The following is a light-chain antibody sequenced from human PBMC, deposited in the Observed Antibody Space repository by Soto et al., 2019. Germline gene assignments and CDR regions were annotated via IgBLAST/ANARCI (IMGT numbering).Light chain of an antibody. Sequence: QSVLTQPASVSGSPGQSITISCTGTSSDVGSYNLVSWYQQHPGKAPKLMIYEVSKRPSGVSNRFSGSKSGNTASLTISGLQAEDQADYYCCSYAGSXTYVFGTGTKVTVL. CDR2: EVS. J-gene: IGLJ1*01. V-gene: IGLV2-23*02. CDR1: SSDVGSYNL. CDR3: CSYAGSXTYV.